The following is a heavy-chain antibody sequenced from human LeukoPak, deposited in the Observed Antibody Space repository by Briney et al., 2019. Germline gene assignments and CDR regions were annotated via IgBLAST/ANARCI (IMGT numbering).Heavy chain of an antibody. CDR2: IAYSGST. D-gene: IGHD1-26*01. V-gene: IGHV4-39*01. CDR3: ARGGSAGTLDWFDP. CDR1: GGSVGSSTYY. J-gene: IGHJ5*02. Sequence: SETLSLTCTVSGGSVGSSTYYWGWIRQPPGKGLEWIASIAYSGSTYNPSLKSRVTISVDTSKNQFSLKLSSVTAADTAVYYCARGGSAGTLDWFDPWGQGTLVTVSS.